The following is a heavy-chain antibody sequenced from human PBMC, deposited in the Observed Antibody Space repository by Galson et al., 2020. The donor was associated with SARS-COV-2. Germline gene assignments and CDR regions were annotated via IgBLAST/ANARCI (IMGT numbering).Heavy chain of an antibody. J-gene: IGHJ4*02. CDR1: GFSLSNPEVG. Sequence: SGPTLVKPTETLTLTCTVSGFSLSNPEVGVSWIRQPPGKALEWLAHISSSDEKSYSTSLKTRLTVSKDTSKSQVVLTMTNMDPVDTATYYCARMSNYDHAWRTARTTIQYFDFWGQGTLVTVSS. V-gene: IGHV2-26*01. D-gene: IGHD3-16*01. CDR2: ISSSDEK. CDR3: ARMSNYDHAWRTARTTIQYFDF.